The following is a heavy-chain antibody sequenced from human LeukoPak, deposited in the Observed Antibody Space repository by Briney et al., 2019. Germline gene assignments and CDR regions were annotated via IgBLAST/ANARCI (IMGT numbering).Heavy chain of an antibody. CDR2: IYYSGST. CDR3: ARGVVDYYYGMDV. Sequence: SETLSLTCTVSGGSISSYYWSWIRQPPGKGLEWIGYIYYSGSTNYNPSLKSRVTISVDTSKNQFSLKLSSVTAADTAVYYCARGVVDYYYGMDVWGQGTTVTVPS. CDR1: GGSISSYY. J-gene: IGHJ6*02. D-gene: IGHD2-2*01. V-gene: IGHV4-59*01.